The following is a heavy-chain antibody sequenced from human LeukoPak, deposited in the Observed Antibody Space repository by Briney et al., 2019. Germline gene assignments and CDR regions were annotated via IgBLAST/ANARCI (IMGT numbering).Heavy chain of an antibody. D-gene: IGHD1-26*01. CDR2: TWYDGRNS. CDR3: AKGTMGATTSDAFDI. J-gene: IGHJ3*02. CDR1: GFTFSSYG. Sequence: PGRSLRLSCAASGFTFSSYGMYWVRQAPGKGLEWVAVTWYDGRNSYYAESVKGRFTISRDNSKNTLSLQMTSLEAEDTAVYYCAKGTMGATTSDAFDIWGQGTMVTVSS. V-gene: IGHV3-33*03.